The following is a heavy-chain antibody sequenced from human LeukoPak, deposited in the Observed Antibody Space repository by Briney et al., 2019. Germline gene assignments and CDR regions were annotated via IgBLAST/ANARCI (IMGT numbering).Heavy chain of an antibody. Sequence: SETLSLTCTVSGGSISSGANYWSWIRQPPGRGLEWIGYISHSESAYYSPSLESRITISVDRSKNQFSLKLKSVTAADTAVYYCARERGGSWRAFDIWGQGTMVTVSS. V-gene: IGHV4-30-2*01. D-gene: IGHD6-13*01. J-gene: IGHJ3*02. CDR3: ARERGGSWRAFDI. CDR1: GGSISSGANY. CDR2: ISHSESA.